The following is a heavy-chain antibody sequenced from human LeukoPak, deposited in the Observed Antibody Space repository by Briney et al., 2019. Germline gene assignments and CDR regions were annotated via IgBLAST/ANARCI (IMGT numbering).Heavy chain of an antibody. J-gene: IGHJ4*02. CDR2: ISSSSSTI. D-gene: IGHD2-15*01. Sequence: GGSLRLSCAASGFTFSDYYMSWIRQAPGKGLEWVSYISSSSSTIYYADSVKGRFTISRDNAKNSLYLQMNSLRAEDTAVYYCARDLGYCSGGSCYNTRYDYWGQGTLVTVSS. CDR1: GFTFSDYY. V-gene: IGHV3-11*04. CDR3: ARDLGYCSGGSCYNTRYDY.